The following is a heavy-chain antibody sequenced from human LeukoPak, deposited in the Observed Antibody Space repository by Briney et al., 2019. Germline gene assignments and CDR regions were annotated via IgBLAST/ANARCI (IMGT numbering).Heavy chain of an antibody. D-gene: IGHD3-9*01. V-gene: IGHV3-23*01. J-gene: IGHJ4*02. CDR3: AKEGDIDWISY. Sequence: GGSLRLSCATSGFAFSSYAMSWVRQAPGKGLEWVSAISGSGGSTYYADSVKGRFTISRDNSKNTLYLQMNSLRAEDTAVYYCAKEGDIDWISYWGQGTLVTVSS. CDR1: GFAFSSYA. CDR2: ISGSGGST.